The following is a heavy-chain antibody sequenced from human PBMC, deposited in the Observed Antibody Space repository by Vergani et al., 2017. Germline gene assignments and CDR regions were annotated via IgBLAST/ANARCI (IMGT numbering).Heavy chain of an antibody. J-gene: IGHJ4*02. CDR3: AKDGVVVAATPEYIDY. CDR2: ISGSGGST. V-gene: IGHV3-23*01. Sequence: EVQLLESGGGLVQPGGSLRLSCAASGFTFSSYAMSWVRQAPGKVLEWFSAISGSGGSTYYADSVKGRFTISRDNSKNTLYLQMNSLRAEDTAVYYCAKDGVVVAATPEYIDYWGQGTLVTVSS. D-gene: IGHD2-15*01. CDR1: GFTFSSYA.